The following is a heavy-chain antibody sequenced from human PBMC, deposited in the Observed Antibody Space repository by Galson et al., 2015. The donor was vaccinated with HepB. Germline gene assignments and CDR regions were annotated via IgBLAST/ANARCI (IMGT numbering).Heavy chain of an antibody. J-gene: IGHJ4*02. CDR2: ISKSSTYI. V-gene: IGHV3-21*01. D-gene: IGHD6-19*01. Sequence: SLRLSCAASGFSFSNFNMNWVRQAPGKGLEWVSFISKSSTYIYYEDSVQGRFPISRDNAKKLLYLQMDSLTAEDTAVYYCARDGGVHISGWDFFDYWGQGALVTVSS. CDR3: ARDGGVHISGWDFFDY. CDR1: GFSFSNFN.